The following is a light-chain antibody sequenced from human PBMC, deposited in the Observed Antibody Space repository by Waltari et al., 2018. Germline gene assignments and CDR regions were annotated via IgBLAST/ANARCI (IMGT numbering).Light chain of an antibody. CDR3: HNYNNYPST. Sequence: QMTQSPSTLSASIGDRVSITCRSSRKIHDDLAWYQKKPGKAPNLLVYQASSLDSGVPSRFSGSGSWTIFTLTVDSLQPEDFATYYCHNYNNYPSTFGQGTKVEI. CDR2: QAS. J-gene: IGKJ2*01. V-gene: IGKV1-5*03. CDR1: RKIHDD.